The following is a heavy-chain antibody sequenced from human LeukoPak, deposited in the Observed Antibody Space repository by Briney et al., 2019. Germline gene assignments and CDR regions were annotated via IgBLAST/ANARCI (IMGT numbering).Heavy chain of an antibody. D-gene: IGHD6-13*01. V-gene: IGHV4-34*01. Sequence: KPSETLSLTCGVYGGSFSGNYWSWIRQPPGKGLEWIGQINHSGGTNYNPSLKSRVTISVDTFKNQFSLKLNSVTAADTAVYYCARTPFGYSSSFFDYWGQGTLVTVSS. CDR3: ARTPFGYSSSFFDY. CDR2: INHSGGT. CDR1: GGSFSGNY. J-gene: IGHJ4*02.